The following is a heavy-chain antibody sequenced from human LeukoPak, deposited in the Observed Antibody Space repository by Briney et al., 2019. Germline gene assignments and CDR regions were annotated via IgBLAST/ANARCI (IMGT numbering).Heavy chain of an antibody. D-gene: IGHD4-17*01. Sequence: ASVKVSCKASGYTFTGYYMHWVRQAPGQGLEWMGWINPNSGGTNYAQKFQGRVTMTRDTSISTAYMELSRLRSDDTAVYYCARHRATVYYFDYWGQGTLVTVSS. J-gene: IGHJ4*02. V-gene: IGHV1-2*02. CDR2: INPNSGGT. CDR1: GYTFTGYY. CDR3: ARHRATVYYFDY.